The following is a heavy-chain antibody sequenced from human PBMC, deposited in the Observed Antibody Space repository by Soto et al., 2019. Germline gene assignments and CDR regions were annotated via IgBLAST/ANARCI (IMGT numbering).Heavy chain of an antibody. Sequence: ASVKVSCKASGGTFSSYAISWVRQAPGQGLEWMGGIIPIFGTANYAQKFQGRVTITADESTSTAYMVLSSLGSEDTAVYYCARADTRKYYFDYWGQGTLVTVSS. CDR3: ARADTRKYYFDY. D-gene: IGHD1-26*01. V-gene: IGHV1-69*13. CDR2: IIPIFGTA. CDR1: GGTFSSYA. J-gene: IGHJ4*02.